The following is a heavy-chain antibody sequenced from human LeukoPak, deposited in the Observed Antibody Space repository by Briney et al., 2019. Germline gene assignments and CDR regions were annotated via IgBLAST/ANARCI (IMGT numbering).Heavy chain of an antibody. CDR1: GGSFSGYY. CDR3: AXXXXXXXXXXXXXXSWSRKYYFDY. J-gene: IGHJ4*02. D-gene: IGHD2-15*01. CDR2: INHSGST. Sequence: SETLSLTCAVYGGSFSGYYWSWIRQPPGKGLEWIGEINHSGSTNYNPSLKSRVTISVDTSKNQFSLKLISVTAADTAVYYCAXXXXXXXXXXXXXXSWSRKYYFDYWGQGTLVTVSS. V-gene: IGHV4-34*01.